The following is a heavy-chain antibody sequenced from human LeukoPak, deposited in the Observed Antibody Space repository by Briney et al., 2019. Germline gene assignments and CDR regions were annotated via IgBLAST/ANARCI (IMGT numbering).Heavy chain of an antibody. V-gene: IGHV3-30*02. D-gene: IGHD3-10*01. CDR1: GFTFSSYG. CDR2: IRYDGSNK. Sequence: GGSLRLSCAASGFTFSSYGMHWVRQAPGKGLEWVAFIRYDGSNKYYADSVKGRFTSSRDNSKNTLYLQMNSLRAEDTALYYCATLRPYGSGSHSDYWGQGTLVTVSS. CDR3: ATLRPYGSGSHSDY. J-gene: IGHJ4*02.